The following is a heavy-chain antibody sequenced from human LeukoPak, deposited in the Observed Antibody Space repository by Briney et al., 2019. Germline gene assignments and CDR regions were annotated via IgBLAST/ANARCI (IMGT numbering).Heavy chain of an antibody. CDR2: IYHSGST. D-gene: IGHD3-10*01. J-gene: IGHJ4*02. CDR1: GYSISSGYY. Sequence: SETLSLTRTVSGYSISSGYYWGWIRQPPGKGLEWIGSIYHSGSTYYNPSLKSRATISVDTSKNQFSLKLSSVTAADTAVYYWARGPGSRGGWGQGTLVTVSS. V-gene: IGHV4-38-2*02. CDR3: ARGPGSRGG.